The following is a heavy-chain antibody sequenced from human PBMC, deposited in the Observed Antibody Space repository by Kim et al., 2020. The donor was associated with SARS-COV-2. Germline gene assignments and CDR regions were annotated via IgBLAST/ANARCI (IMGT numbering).Heavy chain of an antibody. D-gene: IGHD3-3*01. V-gene: IGHV4-39*01. CDR2: IYYSGST. CDR1: GGSISSSSYY. Sequence: SETLSLTCTVSGGSISSSSYYWGWIRQPPGKGLEWIGSIYYSGSTYYNPSLKSRVTISVDTSKNQFSLKLSSVTAADTAVYYCARHPDTAPYYDFWSGLNFDYWGQGTLVTVSS. J-gene: IGHJ4*02. CDR3: ARHPDTAPYYDFWSGLNFDY.